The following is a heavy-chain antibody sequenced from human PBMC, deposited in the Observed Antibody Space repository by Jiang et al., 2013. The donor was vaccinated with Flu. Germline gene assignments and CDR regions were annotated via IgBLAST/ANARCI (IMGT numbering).Heavy chain of an antibody. CDR2: IYYSGST. D-gene: IGHD6-19*01. Sequence: GPGLVKPSETLSLTCTVSGGSISSYYWSWIRQPPGKGLEWIGYIYYSGSTNYNPSLKSRVTISVDTSKNQFSLKLSSVTAADTAVYYCAREMRGGWEPPYLDYWGQGTLVTVSS. J-gene: IGHJ4*02. V-gene: IGHV4-59*13. CDR1: GGSISSYY. CDR3: AREMRGGWEPPYLDY.